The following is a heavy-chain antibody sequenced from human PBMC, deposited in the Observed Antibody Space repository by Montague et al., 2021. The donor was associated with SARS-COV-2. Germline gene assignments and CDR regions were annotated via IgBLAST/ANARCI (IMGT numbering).Heavy chain of an antibody. V-gene: IGHV3-7*01. Sequence: SLRLSCAASGFIFSNIWMSWVRQAPGKGLEWVANIKPDESEKNYVDSVKGRFSISRDNAKNPLYLQMDNLRAEDTAIYYCAKNGGAHGLDVWGQGTSVSVSS. CDR3: AKNGGAHGLDV. CDR1: GFIFSNIW. J-gene: IGHJ6*02. D-gene: IGHD4-23*01. CDR2: IKPDESEK.